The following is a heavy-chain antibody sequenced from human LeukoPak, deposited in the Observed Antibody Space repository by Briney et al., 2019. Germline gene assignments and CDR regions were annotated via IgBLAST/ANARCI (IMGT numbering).Heavy chain of an antibody. CDR3: AKVMSYYYDSSGPTDC. CDR2: ISWNSGSI. CDR1: GFKFDDYA. D-gene: IGHD3-22*01. J-gene: IGHJ4*02. V-gene: IGHV3-9*01. Sequence: GGSLRLSCVASGFKFDDYAMHWVRQAPGKGLEWVSGISWNSGSIGYADSVRGRFTISRDNAKNSLHLQMNSLRPEDTALYYCAKVMSYYYDSSGPTDCWGQGTLVTVSS.